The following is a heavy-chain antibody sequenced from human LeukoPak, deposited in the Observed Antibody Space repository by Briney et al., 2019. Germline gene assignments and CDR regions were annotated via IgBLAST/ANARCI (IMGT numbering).Heavy chain of an antibody. J-gene: IGHJ5*02. CDR2: IYYSGST. Sequence: SETLSLTCTVSGGSISSSGYYWGWIRQPPGKGLEWIGYIYYSGSTYYNPSLKSRVTISVDTSKNQFSLKLSSVTAADTAVYYCARGLGGYDSSGYYYSNWFDPWGQGTLVTVSS. V-gene: IGHV4-30-4*08. D-gene: IGHD3-22*01. CDR1: GGSISSSGYY. CDR3: ARGLGGYDSSGYYYSNWFDP.